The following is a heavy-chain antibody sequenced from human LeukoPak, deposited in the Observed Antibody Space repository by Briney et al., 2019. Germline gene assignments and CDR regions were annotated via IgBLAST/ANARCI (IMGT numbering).Heavy chain of an antibody. CDR1: GGTFSSYA. CDR2: SIPIFGTA. CDR3: AIRSDSGEQWPNYYYGMDV. D-gene: IGHD6-19*01. V-gene: IGHV1-69*06. Sequence: SVKVSCKASGGTFSSYAISWVRQAPGQGLEWMGGSIPIFGTANYAQKFQGRVTITADKSTSTAYMELSSLRSEDTAVYYCAIRSDSGEQWPNYYYGMDVWGKGTTVTVSS. J-gene: IGHJ6*04.